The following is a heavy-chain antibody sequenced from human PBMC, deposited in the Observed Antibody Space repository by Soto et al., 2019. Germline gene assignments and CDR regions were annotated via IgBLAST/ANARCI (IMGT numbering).Heavy chain of an antibody. D-gene: IGHD2-2*01. CDR2: IWYDGSKK. V-gene: IGHV3-33*01. J-gene: IGHJ4*02. Sequence: GGSLRLSCAASGFTFSDYGMHWVRQAPGKGLEWVAVIWYDGSKKYYVDSVKGRFTISRDSSKNMVYLQMSSLRAEDTAVYYCARDYCSTSSCFDYWGQGTLVTVSS. CDR3: ARDYCSTSSCFDY. CDR1: GFTFSDYG.